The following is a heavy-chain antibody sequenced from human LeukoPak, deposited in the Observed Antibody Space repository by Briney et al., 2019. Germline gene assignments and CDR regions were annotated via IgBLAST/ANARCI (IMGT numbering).Heavy chain of an antibody. CDR3: AREGRGTVVKSDAFDI. CDR2: IIPILGIA. CDR1: AGTFSSYT. V-gene: IGHV1-69*04. J-gene: IGHJ3*02. Sequence: SVKVSCKASAGTFSSYTISWVRQAPGQGLEWMGRIIPILGIANYAQKFQGRVTITADKSTSTAYVELSSLRSEDTAVYYCAREGRGTVVKSDAFDIWGQGTMVTVSS. D-gene: IGHD4-23*01.